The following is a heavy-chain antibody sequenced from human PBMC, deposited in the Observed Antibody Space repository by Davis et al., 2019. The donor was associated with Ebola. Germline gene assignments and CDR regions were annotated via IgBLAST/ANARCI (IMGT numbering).Heavy chain of an antibody. V-gene: IGHV4-31*03. CDR1: GGSISSGGYY. CDR3: ARRVGSWYAWFDP. J-gene: IGHJ5*02. D-gene: IGHD6-13*01. CDR2: IYYSGST. Sequence: SETLSLTCTVSGGSISSGGYYWSWIRQHPGKGLEWIGYIYYSGSTYYNPSLKSRVTISVDTSKNQFSLKLSSVTAADTAVYYCARRVGSWYAWFDPWGQGTLVTVSS.